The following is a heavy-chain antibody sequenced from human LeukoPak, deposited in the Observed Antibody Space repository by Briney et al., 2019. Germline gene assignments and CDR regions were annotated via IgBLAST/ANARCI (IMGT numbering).Heavy chain of an antibody. J-gene: IGHJ4*02. V-gene: IGHV1-8*01. CDR1: GYTFTSYD. D-gene: IGHD7-27*01. CDR3: ARGPPNWGFDY. CDR2: MSPNSGNT. Sequence: ASVKVSCKASGYTFTSYDINWVRQATGQGLKWMGWMSPNSGNTGYAQKFQGRVTMTRNTSISTAYMQLSSLRSEDTAVYYCARGPPNWGFDYWGQGTLVTVSS.